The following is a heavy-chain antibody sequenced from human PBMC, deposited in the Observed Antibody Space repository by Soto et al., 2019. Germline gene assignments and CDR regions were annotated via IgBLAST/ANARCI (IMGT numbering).Heavy chain of an antibody. Sequence: QVQLVESGGGVVQPGRSLRLSCAASGFTFSSYGMHWVRQAPGKGLEWVAVIWYDGSNKYYADSVKGRFTISRDNSKNTLYLQMNSLRAEDTAVYYCARADIVVVVAAAGFFDYWGQVTLVTVSS. J-gene: IGHJ4*02. CDR1: GFTFSSYG. CDR3: ARADIVVVVAAAGFFDY. CDR2: IWYDGSNK. V-gene: IGHV3-33*01. D-gene: IGHD2-15*01.